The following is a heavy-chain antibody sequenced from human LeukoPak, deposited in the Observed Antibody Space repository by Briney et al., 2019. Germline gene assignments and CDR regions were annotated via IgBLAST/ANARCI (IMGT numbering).Heavy chain of an antibody. J-gene: IGHJ5*02. Sequence: ASVKVSCKASGYTFTGYYMHWVRQAPGQGLEWMGWINPNSGGTNYAQKFQGRVTMTRDTSMSTVYMELSSLRSEDTAVYYCARGDRIAARPGQFDPWGQGTLVTVSS. CDR1: GYTFTGYY. V-gene: IGHV1-2*02. D-gene: IGHD6-6*01. CDR2: INPNSGGT. CDR3: ARGDRIAARPGQFDP.